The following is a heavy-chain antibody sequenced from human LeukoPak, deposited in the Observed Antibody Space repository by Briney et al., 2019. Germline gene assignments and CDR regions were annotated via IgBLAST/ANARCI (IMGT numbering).Heavy chain of an antibody. CDR3: AREPASRIAAAGTSWFDP. J-gene: IGHJ5*02. Sequence: SGTLSLTCAVYGGSFSGYYWSWIRQPPGKGLEWIGEINHSGSTNYNPSLKSRVTISVDTSKNQFSLKLSSVTAADTAVYYCAREPASRIAAAGTSWFDPWGQGTLVTVSS. CDR1: GGSFSGYY. V-gene: IGHV4-34*01. CDR2: INHSGST. D-gene: IGHD6-13*01.